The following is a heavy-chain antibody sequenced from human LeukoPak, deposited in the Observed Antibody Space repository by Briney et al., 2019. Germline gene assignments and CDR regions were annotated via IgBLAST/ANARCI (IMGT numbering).Heavy chain of an antibody. CDR1: GYTFTSYG. CDR3: ARVSPFNSYGKLPSDY. D-gene: IGHD5-18*01. V-gene: IGHV1-18*01. Sequence: ASVKVSCKASGYTFTSYGISWVRQAPGQGLEWMGWISAYNGNTNYAQKLQGRVTMTTDTSTSTAYMELRSLRSDDTAVYYCARVSPFNSYGKLPSDYWGQGTLVTVSS. J-gene: IGHJ4*02. CDR2: ISAYNGNT.